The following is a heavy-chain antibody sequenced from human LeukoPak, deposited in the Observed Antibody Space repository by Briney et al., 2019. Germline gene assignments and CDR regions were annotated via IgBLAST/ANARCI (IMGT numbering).Heavy chain of an antibody. D-gene: IGHD3-10*01. CDR2: ISHHGTT. Sequence: PSETLSLTCAVYGGSFSGYYWSWIRQPPGKGLEWIGTISHHGTTKYNPSLKSRVTITVDTSKNQFSLKLTSVTAADTAVYYCARGVPISPLKYYYGSGTYYMDVWGNGTTVTVSS. CDR1: GGSFSGYY. CDR3: ARGVPISPLKYYYGSGTYYMDV. V-gene: IGHV4-34*01. J-gene: IGHJ6*03.